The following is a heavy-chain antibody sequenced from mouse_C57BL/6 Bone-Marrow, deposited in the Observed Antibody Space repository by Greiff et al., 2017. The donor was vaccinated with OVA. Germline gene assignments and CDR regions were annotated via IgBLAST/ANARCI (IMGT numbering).Heavy chain of an antibody. CDR2: IYPGDGDT. J-gene: IGHJ3*01. CDR3: ASRRFAY. CDR1: GYAFSSSW. V-gene: IGHV1-82*01. Sequence: QVQLKESGPELVKPGASVKISCKASGYAFSSSWMNWVKQRPGKGLEWIGRIYPGDGDTNYNGKFKGKATLTADKSSSTAYMQLSSLTSEDSAVYFCASRRFAYWGQGTLVTVSA.